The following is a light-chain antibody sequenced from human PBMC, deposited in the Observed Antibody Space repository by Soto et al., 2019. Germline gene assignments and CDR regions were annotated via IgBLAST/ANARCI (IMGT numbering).Light chain of an antibody. J-gene: IGKJ4*01. V-gene: IGKV4-1*01. CDR2: WAS. CDR3: QQYANLPVT. CDR1: QSALYRSNHRHF. Sequence: DRVRTQTPVSLAVSLNETATINCKSSQSALYRSNHRHFLAWYQQTPGQPPKLLIYWASTRESGVPDRFSGGGSGTEFTLTINGLQSEDFAIYCCQQYANLPVTFGEGTNVDI.